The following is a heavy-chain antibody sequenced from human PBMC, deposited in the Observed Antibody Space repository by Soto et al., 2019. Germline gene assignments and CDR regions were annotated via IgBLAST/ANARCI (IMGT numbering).Heavy chain of an antibody. CDR2: IWYDGSNK. CDR3: ARDIYCSGGSCLWFAFDI. V-gene: IGHV3-33*01. D-gene: IGHD2-15*01. CDR1: GFTFSSYG. Sequence: QVQLVESGGGVVQPGRSLRLSCAASGFTFSSYGMHWVCQAPGKGLEWVAVIWYDGSNKYYADSVKGRFTISRDNSKNTLYLQMNSLRAEDTAVYYCARDIYCSGGSCLWFAFDIWGQGTMVTVSS. J-gene: IGHJ3*02.